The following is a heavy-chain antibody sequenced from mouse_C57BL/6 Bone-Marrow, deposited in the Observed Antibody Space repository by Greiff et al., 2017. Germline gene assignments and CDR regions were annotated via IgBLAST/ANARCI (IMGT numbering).Heavy chain of an antibody. Sequence: VLLLQSGAELVRPGASVKLSCKASGYTFTDYYINWVKQRPGQGLEWIASIYPGSGTTYYNEKFKGKATLTAEKSSSTAYMQLSSLTSEDSAVYDWASGGSSRYGYFDVWGRGTTVTVSS. CDR3: ASGGSSRYGYFDV. J-gene: IGHJ1*03. CDR2: IYPGSGTT. CDR1: GYTFTDYY. D-gene: IGHD1-1*01. V-gene: IGHV1-76*01.